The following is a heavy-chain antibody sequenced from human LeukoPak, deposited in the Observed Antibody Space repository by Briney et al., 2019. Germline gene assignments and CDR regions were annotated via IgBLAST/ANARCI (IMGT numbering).Heavy chain of an antibody. CDR1: GFTVSSNY. V-gene: IGHV3-66*01. CDR3: ARDRTGQQLISRKEYYYMDV. D-gene: IGHD4-11*01. Sequence: GGSLRLSCAASGFTVSSNYMTWVRQAPGKGLEWVSIIYSGGSTYYADSVKGRFTISRDNSKNTMDLQMNSLRAEDTAVYYCARDRTGQQLISRKEYYYMDVWGKGTTVTISS. J-gene: IGHJ6*03. CDR2: IYSGGST.